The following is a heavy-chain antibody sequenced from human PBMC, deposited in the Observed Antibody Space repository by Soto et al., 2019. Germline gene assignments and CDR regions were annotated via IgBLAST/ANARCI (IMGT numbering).Heavy chain of an antibody. V-gene: IGHV5-51*01. J-gene: IGHJ4*02. D-gene: IGHD3-10*01. CDR3: ARQARYYGSGSYLELGY. CDR2: IYPGDSDT. CDR1: GYSFTSYW. Sequence: GESLKISCKGSGYSFTSYWIGWVRQMPGKGLEWMGIIYPGDSDTRYSPSFQGQVTISADKSISTAYLQWSSLKASDTAMYYCARQARYYGSGSYLELGYWGQGTLVTVSS.